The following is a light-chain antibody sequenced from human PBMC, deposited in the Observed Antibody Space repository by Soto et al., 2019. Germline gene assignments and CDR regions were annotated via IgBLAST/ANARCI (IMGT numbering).Light chain of an antibody. Sequence: QAVVTQEPSLTVSPGGTVTLTCGSSTGTVTSGHYPLWFQQKPGQAPRTLIYDTSNKHSWTPARFSGTLLGGKAALTLSGAQPEDEADYYCLIFYTDGRAVFGGGTQLTVL. CDR1: TGTVTSGHY. CDR2: DTS. V-gene: IGLV7-46*01. CDR3: LIFYTDGRAV. J-gene: IGLJ7*01.